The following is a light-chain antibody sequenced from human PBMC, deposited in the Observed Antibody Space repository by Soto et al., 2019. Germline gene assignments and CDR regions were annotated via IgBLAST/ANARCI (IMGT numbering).Light chain of an antibody. J-gene: IGKJ2*01. V-gene: IGKV4-1*01. Sequence: DIVMTQSPDYLAVSLGERATINCKSSQSVLYSSSNRDYIAWYQQKPGQPPKLLIYWASTRESGVADRFSGSGSGTDFTLTISSLQAEDVAFYYCQQYYSPPYTFGQGTKLEI. CDR3: QQYYSPPYT. CDR2: WAS. CDR1: QSVLYSSSNRDY.